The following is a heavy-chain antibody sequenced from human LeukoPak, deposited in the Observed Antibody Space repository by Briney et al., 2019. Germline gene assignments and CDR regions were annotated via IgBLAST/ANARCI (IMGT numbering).Heavy chain of an antibody. Sequence: GGSLRLSCAASGFTFNGYSIIWVRQAPGKGLEWISYITTSSSILYYADSVKGRFTVSRDNAKNSVYLQVNSLRVEDSSVYFCARVRGPTVAAWYFYLWGRGTLVTVSP. V-gene: IGHV3-48*01. CDR1: GFTFNGYS. CDR3: ARVRGPTVAAWYFYL. CDR2: ITTSSSIL. D-gene: IGHD4-23*01. J-gene: IGHJ2*01.